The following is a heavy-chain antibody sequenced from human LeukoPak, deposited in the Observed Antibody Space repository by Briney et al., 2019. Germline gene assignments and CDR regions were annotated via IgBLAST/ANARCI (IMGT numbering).Heavy chain of an antibody. CDR2: ISSSGSTI. CDR3: AKDGENRYSSSFPDPFDY. V-gene: IGHV3-11*04. CDR1: GFTFSDFH. Sequence: PGGSLRLSCAASGFTFSDFHMSWIRQAPGKGLDLVSYISSSGSTIYYADSVRGRFTVSRDNSKNTLYLQMNSLRVEDTAVYYCAKDGENRYSSSFPDPFDYWGQGTLVTVSS. J-gene: IGHJ4*02. D-gene: IGHD6-13*01.